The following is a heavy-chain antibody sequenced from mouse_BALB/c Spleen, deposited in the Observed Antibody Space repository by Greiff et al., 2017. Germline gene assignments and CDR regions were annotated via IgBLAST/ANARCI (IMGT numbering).Heavy chain of an antibody. J-gene: IGHJ2*01. V-gene: IGHV5-17*02. CDR1: GFTFSSFG. CDR2: ISSGSSTI. Sequence: EVMLVESGGGLVQPGGSRKLSCAASGFTFSSFGMHWVRQAPEKGLEWVAYISSGSSTIYYADTVKGRFTISRDNPKNTLFLQMTSLRSEDTAMYYCARGDYDGMNFDYWGQGTTLTVSS. D-gene: IGHD1-1*01. CDR3: ARGDYDGMNFDY.